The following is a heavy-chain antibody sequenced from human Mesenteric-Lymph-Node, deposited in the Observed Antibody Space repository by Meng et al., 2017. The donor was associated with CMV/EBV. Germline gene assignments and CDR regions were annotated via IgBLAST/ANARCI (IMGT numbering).Heavy chain of an antibody. CDR3: AREGGIAAALLDY. V-gene: IGHV4-61*01. CDR1: GDSVSSDYYY. D-gene: IGHD6-13*01. CDR2: IDYNGNT. J-gene: IGHJ4*02. Sequence: SETLSLTCTVSGDSVSSDYYYWSWIRRPPGKGLEWIGYIDYNGNTNYGPSLKSRVSISIDTSKNQFSLHLTSVTAADTAVYYCAREGGIAAALLDYWGQGTLVTVSS.